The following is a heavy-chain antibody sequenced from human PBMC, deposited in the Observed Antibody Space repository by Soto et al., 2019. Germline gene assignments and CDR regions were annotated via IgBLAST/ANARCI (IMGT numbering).Heavy chain of an antibody. CDR1: GFTFSSFS. CDR3: ARGFDS. V-gene: IGHV3-48*04. CDR2: ITTSSDST. J-gene: IGHJ5*01. Sequence: PGGSLRLSCATSGFTFSSFSMNWVRQAPGKGLEWISYITTSSDSTFYSDSVKGRFTIFRDNAKNTVSLQMDSLRAEDTAVYYCARGFDSWGRGTLVTVSS.